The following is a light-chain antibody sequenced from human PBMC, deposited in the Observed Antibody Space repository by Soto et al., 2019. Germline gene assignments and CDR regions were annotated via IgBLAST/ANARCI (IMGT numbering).Light chain of an antibody. Sequence: QSVLTQPASVSGSPGQSITISCTGISSDVGGYNYVSWYQQHPGKAPKLMIYDVSNRPSGVSNRFSGYKSGNTAYLTISGLQAEDEADYYCSSYTSSSTSYVFGTGTKVTVL. V-gene: IGLV2-14*01. CDR1: SSDVGGYNY. J-gene: IGLJ1*01. CDR3: SSYTSSSTSYV. CDR2: DVS.